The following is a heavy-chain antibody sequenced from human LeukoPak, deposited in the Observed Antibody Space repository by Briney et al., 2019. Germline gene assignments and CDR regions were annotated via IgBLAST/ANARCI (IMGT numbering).Heavy chain of an antibody. V-gene: IGHV3-23*01. Sequence: PGGSLRLSCAASGFTFSSYAMSWVRQAPGKGLEWVSAISGSGGSTYYADSVKGRFTISRDNSKNTLYLQMNSLRAEDTAVYYCAKDLYYDFWSGYSWFDYWGQGTLVTVSS. D-gene: IGHD3-3*01. CDR2: ISGSGGST. CDR1: GFTFSSYA. J-gene: IGHJ4*02. CDR3: AKDLYYDFWSGYSWFDY.